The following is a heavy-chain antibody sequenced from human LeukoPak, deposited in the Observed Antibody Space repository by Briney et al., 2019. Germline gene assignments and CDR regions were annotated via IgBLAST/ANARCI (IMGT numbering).Heavy chain of an antibody. V-gene: IGHV1-69*06. CDR1: GGTFSSHA. D-gene: IGHD5-18*01. CDR3: ARVDTARTYYFDY. Sequence: ASVKVSCKASGGTFSSHAISWVRQAPGQGLEWMGGIIPIFGTANYAQKFQGRVTITADKSTSTAYMELSSLRSEDTAVYYCARVDTARTYYFDYWGQGTLVTVSS. J-gene: IGHJ4*02. CDR2: IIPIFGTA.